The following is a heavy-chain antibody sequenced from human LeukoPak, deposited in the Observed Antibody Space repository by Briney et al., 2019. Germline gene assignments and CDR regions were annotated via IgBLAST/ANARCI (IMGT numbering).Heavy chain of an antibody. CDR1: GFTFSSYS. CDR2: ISSSSSTI. J-gene: IGHJ4*02. D-gene: IGHD3-22*01. CDR3: ARDGMGSDYDSSGYDY. V-gene: IGHV3-48*04. Sequence: GGSLRLSCAASGFTFSSYSMNWVRQAPGKGLEWVSYISSSSSTIYYADSVKGRFTISRDNAKNSLYLQMNSLRAEDTAVYYCARDGMGSDYDSSGYDYWGQGTLVTVSS.